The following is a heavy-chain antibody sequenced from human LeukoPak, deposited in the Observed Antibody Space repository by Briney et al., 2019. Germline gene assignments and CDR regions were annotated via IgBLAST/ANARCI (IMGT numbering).Heavy chain of an antibody. J-gene: IGHJ6*02. CDR2: IRSKAYGGTT. V-gene: IGHV3-49*04. D-gene: IGHD5-24*01. CDR1: GFTFGDHA. Sequence: PGRSLRLSCTASGFTFGDHAMSWVRQAPGKGLEWVGFIRSKAYGGTTEYAASVKGRFTISRDDSKSIAYLQMNSLKIEDTAMYYCTRGPTQWLYYGMDVWGQGTTVTVSS. CDR3: TRGPTQWLYYGMDV.